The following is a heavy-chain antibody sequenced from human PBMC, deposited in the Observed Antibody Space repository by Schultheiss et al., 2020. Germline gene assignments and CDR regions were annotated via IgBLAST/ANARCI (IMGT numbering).Heavy chain of an antibody. D-gene: IGHD6-19*01. CDR1: GIPFTNVW. J-gene: IGHJ4*02. CDR3: ATDLGSKVGWYEY. CDR2: IKSKKDGGAT. Sequence: GGSLRLSCAASGIPFTNVWLSWFRQAPGKGLEWVGHIKSKKDGGATDFAAPVKGRFTISRDDSQNTLYLHMISLRVEDTAVYYCATDLGSKVGWYEYWGQGTLGTVSS. V-gene: IGHV3-15*01.